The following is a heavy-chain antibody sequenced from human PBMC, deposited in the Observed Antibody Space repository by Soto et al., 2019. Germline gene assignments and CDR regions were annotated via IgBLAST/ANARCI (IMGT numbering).Heavy chain of an antibody. D-gene: IGHD3-9*01. CDR1: GFTLSTYD. CDR3: ARILFDTSIPNPEDNYSGIDV. Sequence: GGSLRLSCAASGFTLSTYDMHWVRQVTGKGLEWVLGIGTAGDTYHPGSVKGRFTISRENAKNSLYLQMTNMDPVDTGTYYCARILFDTSIPNPEDNYSGIDVWGQGTTVTVSS. J-gene: IGHJ6*02. CDR2: IGTAGDT. V-gene: IGHV3-13*01.